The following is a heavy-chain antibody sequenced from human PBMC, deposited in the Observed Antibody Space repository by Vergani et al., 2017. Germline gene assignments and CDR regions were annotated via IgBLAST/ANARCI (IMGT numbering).Heavy chain of an antibody. V-gene: IGHV4-4*07. D-gene: IGHD4-23*01. CDR3: AGEQAGGRWNWFDP. CDR1: GGSISSYY. CDR2: IYTSGST. J-gene: IGHJ5*02. Sequence: QVQLQESGPGLVKPSETLSLTCTVSGGSISSYYWSWIRQPAGEGLGWIGRIYTSGSTNYNPSLKSQVTMSVDTSTTQFSLKLSPVTAADAAVYYCAGEQAGGRWNWFDPWGQGTLVTVSS.